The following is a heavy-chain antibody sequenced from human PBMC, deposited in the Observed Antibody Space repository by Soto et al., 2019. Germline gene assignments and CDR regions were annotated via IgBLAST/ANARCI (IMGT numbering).Heavy chain of an antibody. CDR1: GYSFTSYW. V-gene: IGHV5-10-1*01. CDR3: ARFGVYCSSASCYKGGRAFDI. D-gene: IGHD2-2*02. J-gene: IGHJ3*02. CDR2: IDPSDSYT. Sequence: PGESLKISCKGSGYSFTSYWISWVRQMPGKGLEWMGRIDPSDSYTNYSPSFQGHVTISADKSISTAYLQWSSLKASDTAMYYCARFGVYCSSASCYKGGRAFDIWGQGTMVTVSS.